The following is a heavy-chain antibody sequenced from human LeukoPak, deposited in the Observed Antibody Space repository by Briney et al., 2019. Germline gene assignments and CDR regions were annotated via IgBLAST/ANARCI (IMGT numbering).Heavy chain of an antibody. J-gene: IGHJ4*02. CDR2: IIPIFGTA. CDR3: ARGSIVGATFDYFDY. Sequence: ASVKVSCKASGGTFSSYAISWVRQAPGQGLEWMGGIIPIFGTANYAQKFQGRVTITADKSTSTASMELSSLRSEDTAVYYCARGSIVGATFDYFDYWGQGTLVTVSS. V-gene: IGHV1-69*06. D-gene: IGHD1-26*01. CDR1: GGTFSSYA.